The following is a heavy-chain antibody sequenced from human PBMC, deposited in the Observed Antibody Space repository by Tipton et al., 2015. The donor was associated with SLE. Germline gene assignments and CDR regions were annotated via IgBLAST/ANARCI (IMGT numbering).Heavy chain of an antibody. CDR2: IIPIFGTA. CDR3: ARGGAMTTALDV. V-gene: IGHV1-69*05. J-gene: IGHJ6*02. D-gene: IGHD4-11*01. CDR1: GGTFSSYA. Sequence: QSGAEVKKPGSSVKVSCKASGGTFSSYAISWVRQAPGQGLEWMGGIIPIFGTANYAQKLQGRVTMTTDTSTSTAYMELRSLRSDDTAVYYCARGGAMTTALDVWGQGTTVTVSS.